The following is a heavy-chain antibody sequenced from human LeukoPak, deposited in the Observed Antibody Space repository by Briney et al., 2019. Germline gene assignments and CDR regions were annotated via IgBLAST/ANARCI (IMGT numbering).Heavy chain of an antibody. CDR3: ASILRSSSGYYFDY. J-gene: IGHJ4*02. CDR2: LYSGDTT. CDR1: GXTVSTNY. Sequence: GGSLRLSCAASGXTVSTNYMSWVRQAPGKGLEWVLVLYSGDTTFYADSVRGKFTISRDNSKNTLYLQMNSLRAEDTAVYYCASILRSSSGYYFDYWGQGTLVTVSS. D-gene: IGHD3-10*01. V-gene: IGHV3-66*01.